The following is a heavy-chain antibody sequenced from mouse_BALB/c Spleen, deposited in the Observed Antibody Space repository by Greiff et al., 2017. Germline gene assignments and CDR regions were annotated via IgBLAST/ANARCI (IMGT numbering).Heavy chain of an antibody. D-gene: IGHD2-10*01. CDR1: GYSITSGYY. Sequence: EVQLQESGPGLVKPSQSLSLTCSVTGYSITSGYYWNWIRQFPGNKLEWMGYISYDGSNNYNPSLKNRISITRDTSKNQFFLKLNSVTTEDTATYYCARTSYGNFFDYWGQGTTLTVSS. CDR3: ARTSYGNFFDY. V-gene: IGHV3-6*02. CDR2: ISYDGSN. J-gene: IGHJ2*01.